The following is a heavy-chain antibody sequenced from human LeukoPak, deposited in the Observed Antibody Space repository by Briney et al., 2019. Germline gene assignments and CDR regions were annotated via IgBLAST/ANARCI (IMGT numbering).Heavy chain of an antibody. CDR3: ARDPSSGYSNTHPDY. Sequence: PGGSLRLSCAASGFTFSSYSMNWVRQAPGKGLEWVSSISSSSSYKYYEDSVKGRFTISRDNAKNSLYLQMNSLRAEDTAVYYCARDPSSGYSNTHPDYWGQGTLVTVSS. V-gene: IGHV3-21*01. CDR2: ISSSSSYK. J-gene: IGHJ4*02. D-gene: IGHD3-22*01. CDR1: GFTFSSYS.